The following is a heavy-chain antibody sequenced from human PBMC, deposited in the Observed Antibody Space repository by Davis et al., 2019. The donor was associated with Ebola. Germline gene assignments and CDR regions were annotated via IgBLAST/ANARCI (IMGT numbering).Heavy chain of an antibody. CDR2: IRSSTSYT. J-gene: IGHJ6*04. CDR3: AKSGLSFGVVKYHYGMDV. Sequence: GESLKISCAASGFIFSSYSMNWVRQAPGKGLEWVSSIRSSTSYTFYADSVKGRFTISRDNAKNSLYLQMNSLRAEDTAVYYCAKSGLSFGVVKYHYGMDVWGKGTTVTVSS. D-gene: IGHD3-3*01. V-gene: IGHV3-21*01. CDR1: GFIFSSYS.